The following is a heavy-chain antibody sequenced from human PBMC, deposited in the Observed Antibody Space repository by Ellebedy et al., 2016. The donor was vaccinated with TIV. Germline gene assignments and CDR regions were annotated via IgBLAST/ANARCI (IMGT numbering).Heavy chain of an antibody. Sequence: GESLKISCSASGFTFSSYAMHWVRQAPGKGLEYVSAISSNGGSTYYADSVKGRFTISRDNSKNTLYLQMSSLRAEDTAVCYCVKGYSYGRYDAFDIWGQGTMVTVSS. CDR1: GFTFSSYA. V-gene: IGHV3-64D*06. CDR2: ISSNGGST. J-gene: IGHJ3*02. D-gene: IGHD5-18*01. CDR3: VKGYSYGRYDAFDI.